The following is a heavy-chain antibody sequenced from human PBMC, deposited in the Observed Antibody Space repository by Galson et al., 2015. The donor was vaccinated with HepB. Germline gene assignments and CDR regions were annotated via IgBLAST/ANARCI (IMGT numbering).Heavy chain of an antibody. CDR1: GFIFSRNW. Sequence: SLRLSCAASGFIFSRNWMTWVRQAPGKGLEWVANIMKDGSAKYYVDSVKGRFTISRDNAKKSLYLQMDSLRAEDSAVYYCVAKEVGYWGQGTLVSVSS. CDR3: VAKEVGY. J-gene: IGHJ4*02. D-gene: IGHD3-3*02. CDR2: IMKDGSAK. V-gene: IGHV3-7*01.